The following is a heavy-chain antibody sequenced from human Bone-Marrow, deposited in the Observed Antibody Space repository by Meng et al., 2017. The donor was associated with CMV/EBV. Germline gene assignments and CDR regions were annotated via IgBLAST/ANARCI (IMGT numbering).Heavy chain of an antibody. D-gene: IGHD2-2*01. V-gene: IGHV1-69*05. Sequence: SVKVSCKASGGTFSSYAISWVRQAPGQGLEWMGGIIPIFGTANYAQKFQGRVTITTDESTSTAYMELSSLRSEDTAVYYCARDRSRGPYCSSTSCPEGMRQDAFDIWGQGTVVTVSS. CDR2: IIPIFGTA. J-gene: IGHJ3*02. CDR1: GGTFSSYA. CDR3: ARDRSRGPYCSSTSCPEGMRQDAFDI.